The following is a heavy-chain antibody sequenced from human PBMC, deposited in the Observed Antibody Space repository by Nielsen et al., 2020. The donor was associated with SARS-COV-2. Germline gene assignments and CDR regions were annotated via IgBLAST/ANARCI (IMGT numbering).Heavy chain of an antibody. D-gene: IGHD1-1*01. Sequence: GGSLRLSCAAPGFTFSSYSMNWVRQAPGKGLEWVSSISSSSSYIYYADSVKGRFTISRDNAKNSLYLQMNSLRAEDTAVYYCAGEVPGTTGTELFDYWGQGTLVTVSS. J-gene: IGHJ4*02. CDR3: AGEVPGTTGTELFDY. CDR2: ISSSSSYI. V-gene: IGHV3-21*01. CDR1: GFTFSSYS.